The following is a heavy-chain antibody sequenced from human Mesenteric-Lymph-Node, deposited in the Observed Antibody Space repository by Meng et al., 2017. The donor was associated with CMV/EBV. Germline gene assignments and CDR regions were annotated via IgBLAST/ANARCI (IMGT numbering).Heavy chain of an antibody. CDR2: IYYSGST. CDR1: GCSISSCY. V-gene: IGHV4-59*01. CDR3: ARVTSGSLFDY. D-gene: IGHD3-10*01. Sequence: GSLRLSCTASGCSISSCYWRWIRQPPGKGLEWIGYIYYSGSTNYNPSLKSRVTISVDTSKNQFSLKLSSVTAADTAVYYCARVTSGSLFDYWGQGTLVTVSS. J-gene: IGHJ4*02.